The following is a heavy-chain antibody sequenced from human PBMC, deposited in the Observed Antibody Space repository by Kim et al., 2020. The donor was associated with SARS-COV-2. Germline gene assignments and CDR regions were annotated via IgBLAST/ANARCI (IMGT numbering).Heavy chain of an antibody. CDR2: ISYDGSNK. CDR3: AKDRGIRDFDWSPFYGMDV. J-gene: IGHJ6*02. V-gene: IGHV3-30*18. Sequence: GGSLRLSCAASGFTFSSYGMHWVRQAPGKGLAWWAVISYDGSNKYYADSVKGRFTISRDNSKNTLYLQMNSLRAEDTAVYYCAKDRGIRDFDWSPFYGMDVWGQGTTVTGSS. CDR1: GFTFSSYG. D-gene: IGHD3-9*01.